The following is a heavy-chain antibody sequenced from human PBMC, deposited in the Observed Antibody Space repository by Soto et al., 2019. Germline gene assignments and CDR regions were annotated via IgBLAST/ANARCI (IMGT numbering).Heavy chain of an antibody. Sequence: EVYLAQSGAEVKKPGESLKISCKGSGYNFNRYWIGWVRQIPGKGLEWMGVIYPGDSDTRYSPSLQGQVTISADKSSSAAYLQWSSLQAWDTATYYCARSLVNGTYEAFDIWGQGTMVTVSS. CDR3: ARSLVNGTYEAFDI. D-gene: IGHD6-13*01. V-gene: IGHV5-51*03. CDR2: IYPGDSDT. J-gene: IGHJ3*02. CDR1: GYNFNRYW.